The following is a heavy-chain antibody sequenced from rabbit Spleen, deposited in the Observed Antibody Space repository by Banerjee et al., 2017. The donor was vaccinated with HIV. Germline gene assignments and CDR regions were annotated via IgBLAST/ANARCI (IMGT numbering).Heavy chain of an antibody. Sequence: QEQLVESGGGLVQPAASLTLTCKASGFSFSSSYWICWVRQAPGKGLEWIGCIVTGSGSAYYASWAKGRFTVSKTSSTVDLKMTSLTAADTATYFCARDLYGSLWGPGTLVTVS. CDR1: GFSFSSSYW. CDR2: IVTGSGSA. J-gene: IGHJ6*01. V-gene: IGHV1S45*01. D-gene: IGHD5-1*01. CDR3: ARDLYGSL.